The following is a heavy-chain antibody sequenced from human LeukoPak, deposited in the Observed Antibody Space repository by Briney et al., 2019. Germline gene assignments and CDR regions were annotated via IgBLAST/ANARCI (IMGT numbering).Heavy chain of an antibody. V-gene: IGHV3-7*04. CDR2: IKQDGSER. J-gene: IGHJ4*02. CDR3: ARDDGIRTVDY. CDR1: GFAFSNAW. D-gene: IGHD2-21*01. Sequence: QPGGSLRLSCAASGFAFSNAWMTWVRQGPGKGLEWVANIKQDGSERYCLDSVKGRFTISRDNAKDSLYLQMNSLRAEDTAVYYCARDDGIRTVDYWGQGTLVTVSS.